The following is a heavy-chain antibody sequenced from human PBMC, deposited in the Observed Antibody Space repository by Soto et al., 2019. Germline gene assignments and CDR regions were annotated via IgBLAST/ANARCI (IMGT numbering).Heavy chain of an antibody. CDR2: ISVSGGSTYSA. CDR1: GFPFSSYA. CDR3: AKNYYFDS. Sequence: EVQLLDSGGGLEQPGGSLRLSCAASGFPFSSYAMSWVRQPPGKGLEWVSSISVSGGSTYSAYYADSVRGRLTISRDDSRNTMYLQMSSLRAEDTAIYYCAKNYYFDSWGQGTLVTVSS. J-gene: IGHJ4*02. V-gene: IGHV3-23*01.